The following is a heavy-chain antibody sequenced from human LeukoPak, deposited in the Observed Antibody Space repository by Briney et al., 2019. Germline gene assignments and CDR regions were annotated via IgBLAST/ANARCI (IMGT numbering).Heavy chain of an antibody. D-gene: IGHD2/OR15-2a*01. J-gene: IGHJ4*02. V-gene: IGHV3-30-3*01. CDR2: ISYDENNK. CDR3: AGDQEYLLPTMIDY. CDR1: GFTFSTFP. Sequence: GGSLRLSCAASGFTFSTFPMHWVRQAPGKGLEWVAAISYDENNKYYTDSVEGRFTISRDNSKNTLYLQMNNLKTEDTAMYYCAGDQEYLLPTMIDYWGQGTLVAVSS.